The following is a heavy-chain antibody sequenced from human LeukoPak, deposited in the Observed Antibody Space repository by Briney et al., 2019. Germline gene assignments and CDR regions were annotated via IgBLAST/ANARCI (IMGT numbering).Heavy chain of an antibody. V-gene: IGHV1-46*01. CDR2: INPSDGST. D-gene: IGHD4-17*01. Sequence: GASVKVSCKASAYTFTICYMNWVRQAPGQGLEWMGKINPSDGSTDFAQNFQGRVTMTTATSTSTVYMELSSLRSEDTAVYYCVRGWWGTDYGWTNWFDPWGQGTLVTVSS. CDR3: VRGWWGTDYGWTNWFDP. J-gene: IGHJ5*02. CDR1: AYTFTICY.